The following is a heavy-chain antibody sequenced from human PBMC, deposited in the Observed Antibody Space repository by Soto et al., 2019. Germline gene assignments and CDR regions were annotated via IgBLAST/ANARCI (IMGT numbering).Heavy chain of an antibody. CDR3: AKGRAARRDAFDI. CDR1: GFTFSSYA. V-gene: IGHV3-23*01. CDR2: ISGSGGST. J-gene: IGHJ3*02. Sequence: EVQLLESGGGLVQPGGSLRLSCAASGFTFSSYAMSWVRQAPGKGLEWVSAISGSGGSTYYADSVKGRFTISRDNSKNTLYLQMNSLRAEDTAVYYCAKGRAARRDAFDIWGQWTMVTVSS. D-gene: IGHD6-6*01.